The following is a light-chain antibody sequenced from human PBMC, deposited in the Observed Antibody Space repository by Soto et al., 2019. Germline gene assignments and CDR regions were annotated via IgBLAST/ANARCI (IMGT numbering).Light chain of an antibody. V-gene: IGKV1-27*01. CDR1: QGISNY. CDR3: QQYNSAPRT. Sequence: DIQMTQSPSSLSASVGDRVTITCRASQGISNYLAWYQQKPGKVPKLLIYAASTLQSAVPTRFSGSVSGTDFTLTIRGLQPEDVATYYWQQYNSAPRTFGPGTKVDIK. CDR2: AAS. J-gene: IGKJ3*01.